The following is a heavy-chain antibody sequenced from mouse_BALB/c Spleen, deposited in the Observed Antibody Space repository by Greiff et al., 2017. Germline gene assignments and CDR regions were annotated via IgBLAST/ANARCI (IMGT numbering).Heavy chain of an antibody. CDR2: IRLKSNNYAT. CDR1: GFTFSNYW. CDR3: TRDYGSTYQAWFAY. J-gene: IGHJ3*01. V-gene: IGHV6-6*02. D-gene: IGHD1-1*01. Sequence: EVQLQESGGGLVQPGGSMKLSCVASGFTFSNYWMNWVRQSPEKGLEWVAEIRLKSNNYATHYAESVKGRFTISRDDSKSSVYLQMNNLRAEDTGIYYCTRDYGSTYQAWFAYWGQGTLVTVSA.